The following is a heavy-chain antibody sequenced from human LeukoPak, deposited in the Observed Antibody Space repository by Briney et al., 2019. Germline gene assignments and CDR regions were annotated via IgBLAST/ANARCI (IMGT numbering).Heavy chain of an antibody. J-gene: IGHJ4*02. CDR1: GYTFTSYG. Sequence: ASVKVSCKASGYTFTSYGISWVRQAPGQGLEWMGWISAYNGKTNYAQKLQGRVTMTTDTSTSTAYMELRSLRSDDTAVYYCARDSRTYYDFWSGYYGIDYWGQGTLVTVSS. CDR2: ISAYNGKT. V-gene: IGHV1-18*01. CDR3: ARDSRTYYDFWSGYYGIDY. D-gene: IGHD3-3*01.